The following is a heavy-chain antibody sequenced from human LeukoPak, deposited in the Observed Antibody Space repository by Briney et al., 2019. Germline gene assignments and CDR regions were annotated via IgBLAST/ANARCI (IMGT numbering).Heavy chain of an antibody. V-gene: IGHV3-21*01. CDR2: ISSTGNYI. CDR1: GFTFSSSG. J-gene: IGHJ3*02. CDR3: ARDKRGSSDAFDI. Sequence: GGSLRLSCAASGFTFSSSGMNWVRQAPGKGLEWVSSISSTGNYIYYTESMKGRFTISRDNAKNSLYLQMNSLRAEDTAVYYCARDKRGSSDAFDIWGQGTMVTVSS. D-gene: IGHD1-26*01.